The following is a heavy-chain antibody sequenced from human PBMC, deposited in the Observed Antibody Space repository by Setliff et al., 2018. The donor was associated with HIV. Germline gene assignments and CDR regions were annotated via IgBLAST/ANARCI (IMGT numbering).Heavy chain of an antibody. CDR2: INPYTGDT. Sequence: VASVKVSCKASGYTFTGYYMHWVRQAPGQGLEWMGRINPYTGDTNYAQRFQGRVTMTRDTSITTAYMELSSLTSDDTAVYYCARGSTTINYYYYFMDVWGKGTTVTV. D-gene: IGHD1-1*01. J-gene: IGHJ6*03. CDR1: GYTFTGYY. V-gene: IGHV1-2*06. CDR3: ARGSTTINYYYYFMDV.